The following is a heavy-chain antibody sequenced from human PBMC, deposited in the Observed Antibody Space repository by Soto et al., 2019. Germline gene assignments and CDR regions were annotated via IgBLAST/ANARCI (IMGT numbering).Heavy chain of an antibody. J-gene: IGHJ4*02. D-gene: IGHD2-2*01. CDR2: ISKSDYT. Sequence: RRLSCTVSGFAFNNYGINWVRQAPGKGLEWVSSISKSDYTYYSDSVKGRFTISRDNAKNSVSLQMNTLRVEDTAVYYCAREDSIIIPAVSDFWGQGPLVTVSS. V-gene: IGHV3-21*01. CDR3: AREDSIIIPAVSDF. CDR1: GFAFNNYG.